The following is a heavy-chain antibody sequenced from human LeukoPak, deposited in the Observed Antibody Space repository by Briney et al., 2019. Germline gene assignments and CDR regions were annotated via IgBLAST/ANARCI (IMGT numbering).Heavy chain of an antibody. V-gene: IGHV1-2*02. CDR3: ARVGGELDFDL. CDR2: INPNSGGT. D-gene: IGHD1-26*01. Sequence: WIGWINPNSGGTNYAQKFQGRVTMTRDTSISTAYMELSRLRSDDTAVYYCARVGGELDFDLWGRGTLVTVSS. J-gene: IGHJ2*01.